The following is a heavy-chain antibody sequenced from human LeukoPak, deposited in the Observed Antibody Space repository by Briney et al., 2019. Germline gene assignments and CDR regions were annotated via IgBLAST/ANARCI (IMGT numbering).Heavy chain of an antibody. D-gene: IGHD3-22*01. CDR2: IKSKTDGGTT. Sequence: GGSLRLSCAASGLTFSNAWMSWVRQAPGKGLEWVGRIKSKTDGGTTDYAAPVKGRFTISRDDSKNTLYLQMNSLKTEDTAVYYCTTDPVTMIVVAVRADAFDIWGQGTMVTVSS. V-gene: IGHV3-15*01. CDR1: GLTFSNAW. J-gene: IGHJ3*02. CDR3: TTDPVTMIVVAVRADAFDI.